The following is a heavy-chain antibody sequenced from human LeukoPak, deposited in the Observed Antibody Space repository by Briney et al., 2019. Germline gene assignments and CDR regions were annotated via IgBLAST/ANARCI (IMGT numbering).Heavy chain of an antibody. CDR1: GVSFSGYY. V-gene: IGHV4-34*01. Sequence: SETLSLTCVAYGVSFSGYYWSWLRQPPGKGLEWIGEINHSGSTNYNPSLKSRVTISVDTSKNQFSLKLRSVTAADTAVYYCARTRWLQSLFDYWGQGTLVTVSS. CDR2: INHSGST. J-gene: IGHJ4*02. D-gene: IGHD5-24*01. CDR3: ARTRWLQSLFDY.